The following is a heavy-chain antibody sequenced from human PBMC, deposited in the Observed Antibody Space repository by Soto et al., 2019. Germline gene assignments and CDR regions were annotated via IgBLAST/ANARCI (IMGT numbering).Heavy chain of an antibody. V-gene: IGHV3-66*01. Sequence: EVQLAESGGGLVKPGGSLRLSCAASGFNFSNAWMNWVRQAPGKGPEWVSVIYSGGSTYYANAVKGRFTISRDISENTVYLELDKLTVDDTAVYYCARAREPEYSSSIFFDYWGRGTLVTVSS. J-gene: IGHJ4*02. CDR2: IYSGGST. CDR3: ARAREPEYSSSIFFDY. D-gene: IGHD6-6*01. CDR1: GFNFSNAW.